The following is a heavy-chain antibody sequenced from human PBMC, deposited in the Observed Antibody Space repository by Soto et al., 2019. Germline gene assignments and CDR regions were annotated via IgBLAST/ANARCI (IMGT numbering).Heavy chain of an antibody. CDR2: LVVGTGNT. D-gene: IGHD2-15*01. CDR3: ATGAYCSGGSCSDYYYYYYGMDL. J-gene: IGHJ6*02. CDR1: GFIFRSSA. V-gene: IGHV1-58*01. Sequence: SVKVSCKTSGFIFRSSAVQWVRQARGQRLEWIGWLVVGTGNTNYAQKFQQRVTISSDRSTNTVSMELSSLTSEDTAVYYCATGAYCSGGSCSDYYYYYYGMDLWGQGTTVTVSS.